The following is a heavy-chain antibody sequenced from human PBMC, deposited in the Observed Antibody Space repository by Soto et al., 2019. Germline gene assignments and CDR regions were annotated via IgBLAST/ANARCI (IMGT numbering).Heavy chain of an antibody. D-gene: IGHD2-2*01. CDR2: VSSDGSNK. V-gene: IGHV3-30*18. J-gene: IGHJ5*02. Sequence: GGSLRFSCAASGFSFSNYGMHWVRQAPGKGLEGVAFVSSDGSNKYYADSVKGRFTISRDNSKSTLYLQVDSLRVDDTAVYYCAKDRVIQLLPIWPDPWGQGTLVTVS. CDR3: AKDRVIQLLPIWPDP. CDR1: GFSFSNYG.